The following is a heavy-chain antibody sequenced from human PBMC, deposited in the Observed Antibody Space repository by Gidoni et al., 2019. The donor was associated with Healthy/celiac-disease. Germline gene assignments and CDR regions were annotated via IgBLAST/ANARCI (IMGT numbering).Heavy chain of an antibody. CDR1: GFPFSSYA. CDR2: ISYDGSNK. CDR3: ARGTTTAMVTYY. Sequence: QVQLVESGGGVVQPGRSLRLPCAASGFPFSSYAMHWVRQAPGKELEWVAVISYDGSNKYYADSVKGRFTISRDNSKNTLYLQMNSLRAEDTAVYYCARGTTTAMVTYYWGQGTLVTVSS. D-gene: IGHD5-18*01. V-gene: IGHV3-30-3*01. J-gene: IGHJ4*02.